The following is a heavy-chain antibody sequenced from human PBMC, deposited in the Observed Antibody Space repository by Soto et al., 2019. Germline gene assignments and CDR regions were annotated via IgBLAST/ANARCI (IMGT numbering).Heavy chain of an antibody. CDR3: ARGIAAAC. J-gene: IGHJ4*02. D-gene: IGHD6-13*01. CDR2: IYYSGST. V-gene: IGHV4-59*01. Sequence: SGTPSLTCTVSGGSISSYYWSWIRQPPEKGLEWIGYIYYSGSTNYNPSLKSRVTISVDTSKNQFSLKLSSVTAADTAVYYCARGIAAACWGQGTLVTVSS. CDR1: GGSISSYY.